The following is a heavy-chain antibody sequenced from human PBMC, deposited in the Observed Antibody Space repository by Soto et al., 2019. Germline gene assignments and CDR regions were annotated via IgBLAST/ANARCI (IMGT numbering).Heavy chain of an antibody. V-gene: IGHV4-39*01. CDR3: GRQRRETGRYAQPLDY. J-gene: IGHJ4*02. D-gene: IGHD1-1*01. CDR1: GGSISISDANYY. CDR2: SSYGGIT. Sequence: LETLSLTCTVSGGSISISDANYYWGWIRQPPGKGLEWIGSSSYGGITYHNPSLKSRVTISIDTSKSHFSLKLTSVTAADTAVYYCGRQRRETGRYAQPLDYWGQGILGTVSA.